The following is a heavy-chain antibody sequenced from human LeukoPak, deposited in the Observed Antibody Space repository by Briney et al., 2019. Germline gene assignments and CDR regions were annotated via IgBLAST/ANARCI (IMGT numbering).Heavy chain of an antibody. CDR1: GGSISSSSYY. J-gene: IGHJ4*02. CDR3: ARKQTGTMYDV. Sequence: SETLSLTCIVPGGSISSSSYYWAWIRQSPGKGLEWIGNFSSGGSAYYNPSLTSRVSISKDTSDNQFSLRLYSVTAADTAVYYCARKQTGTMYDVWGQGTQVTVSS. D-gene: IGHD1-7*01. CDR2: FSSGGSA. V-gene: IGHV4-39*07.